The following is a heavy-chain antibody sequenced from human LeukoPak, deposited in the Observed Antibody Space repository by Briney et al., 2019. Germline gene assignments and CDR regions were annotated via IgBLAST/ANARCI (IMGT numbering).Heavy chain of an antibody. CDR2: IYYSGST. D-gene: IGHD5-24*01. CDR3: ARGARWLQFAWYFDY. CDR1: GGSISSYY. V-gene: IGHV4-59*01. Sequence: NPSETLSLTCTVSGGSISSYYWSWIRQPPGKGLEWIGYIYYSGSTNYNPSLKSRVTISVDTSKNQFSLKLSSVTAADTAVYYCARGARWLQFAWYFDYWGQGTLVTVSP. J-gene: IGHJ4*02.